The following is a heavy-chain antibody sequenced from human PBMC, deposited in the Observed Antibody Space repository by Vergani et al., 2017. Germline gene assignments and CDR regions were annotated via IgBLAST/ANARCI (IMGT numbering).Heavy chain of an antibody. CDR2: VSHSGST. Sequence: QVQLQESGPGLVQPAETLSLTCVVSNSSINSNYYWGWIRQSPGKRLEWIGSVSHSGSTFSNPSLKSRFTISVDKSKKLISLILNSVTAADTAVYYCVRDAISYDVLTGYYIGLDSWGQGTLVTVSS. V-gene: IGHV4-38-2*01. CDR3: VRDAISYDVLTGYYIGLDS. D-gene: IGHD3-9*01. J-gene: IGHJ4*02. CDR1: NSSINSNYY.